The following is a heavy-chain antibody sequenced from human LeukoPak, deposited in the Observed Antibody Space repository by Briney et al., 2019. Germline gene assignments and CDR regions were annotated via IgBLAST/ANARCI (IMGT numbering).Heavy chain of an antibody. D-gene: IGHD6-13*01. CDR3: ARGSGSSWYFYFDY. Sequence: ASVKVSCKASGYTFTSYGISWVRQAPGQGLEWMGGIIPIFGTANYAQKFQGRVTITADESTSTAYMELSSLRSEDTAVYYCARGSGSSWYFYFDYWGQGTLVTVSS. CDR2: IIPIFGTA. J-gene: IGHJ4*02. CDR1: GYTFTSYG. V-gene: IGHV1-69*13.